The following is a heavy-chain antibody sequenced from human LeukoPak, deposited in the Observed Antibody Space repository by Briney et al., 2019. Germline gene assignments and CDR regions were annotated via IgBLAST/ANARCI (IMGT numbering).Heavy chain of an antibody. CDR1: GGSISSYF. Sequence: PAETLSLTCTVSGGSISSYFWSWIRQPPGKGLEWIGYIYYSGSTNYNPSLKSRVTMSVDTSKNQFSLKLSSVTAADTAVYYCARIDRAVAGTIDYWGQGTLVTVSS. J-gene: IGHJ4*02. D-gene: IGHD6-19*01. CDR3: ARIDRAVAGTIDY. V-gene: IGHV4-59*08. CDR2: IYYSGST.